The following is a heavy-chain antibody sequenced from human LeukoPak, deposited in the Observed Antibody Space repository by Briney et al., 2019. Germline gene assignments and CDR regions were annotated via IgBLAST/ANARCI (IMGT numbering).Heavy chain of an antibody. CDR3: ARDGYCSSTSCRAGHFDY. CDR1: GYTFTSYV. J-gene: IGHJ4*02. Sequence: ASVKVSCKASGYTFTSYVISWVRQAPGQGLEWMGWISAYNGNTNYAQKLQGRVTMTTDTSTSTAYMELRSLRSDDTAVYYCARDGYCSSTSCRAGHFDYWGQGTLVTVSS. D-gene: IGHD2-2*03. V-gene: IGHV1-18*01. CDR2: ISAYNGNT.